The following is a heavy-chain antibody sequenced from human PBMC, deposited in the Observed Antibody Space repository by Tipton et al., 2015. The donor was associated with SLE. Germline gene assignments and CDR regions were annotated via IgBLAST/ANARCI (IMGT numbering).Heavy chain of an antibody. D-gene: IGHD3-3*01. J-gene: IGHJ4*02. V-gene: IGHV4-59*01. Sequence: TLSLTCTVSGGSISSYYWSWIRQPPGKGLEWIGYIYYSGSTKYNPSLKSRVTISVDTSKNHFSLNLTSVTAADTAVYYCARADYDFWSGYPPAFDSWGQGTLVTVSS. CDR3: ARADYDFWSGYPPAFDS. CDR1: GGSISSYY. CDR2: IYYSGST.